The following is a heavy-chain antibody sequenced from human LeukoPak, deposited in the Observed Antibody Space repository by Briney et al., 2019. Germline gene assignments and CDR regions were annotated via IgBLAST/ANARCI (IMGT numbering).Heavy chain of an antibody. CDR1: GGSFSGYY. D-gene: IGHD3-3*01. CDR2: INHSGST. CDR3: ARGRGDFWSGYYYFDY. Sequence: SETLSLTCAVYGGSFSGYYWSWIRQPPEKGLEWIGEINHSGSTNYNPSLKSRVTISVDTSKNQFSLKLSSVTAADTAVYYCARGRGDFWSGYYYFDYWGQGTLVTVSS. J-gene: IGHJ4*02. V-gene: IGHV4-34*01.